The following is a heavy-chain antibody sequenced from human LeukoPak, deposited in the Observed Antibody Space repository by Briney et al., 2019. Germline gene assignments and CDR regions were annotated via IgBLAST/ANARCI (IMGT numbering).Heavy chain of an antibody. D-gene: IGHD3-10*01. Sequence: GGSLRLSCVVSGFTFRSYWMHWVRQVPGNGLVWVSRINRDGSDATYADSVKGRFAISRDNAKNTLYLQMNSLRAEDTAVYYCARSEYSFDYWGHGTLVTVSS. CDR2: INRDGSDA. CDR3: ARSEYSFDY. V-gene: IGHV3-74*01. CDR1: GFTFRSYW. J-gene: IGHJ4*01.